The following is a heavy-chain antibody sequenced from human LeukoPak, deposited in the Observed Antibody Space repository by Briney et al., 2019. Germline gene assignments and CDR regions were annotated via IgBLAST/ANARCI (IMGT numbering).Heavy chain of an antibody. CDR3: ARASGYSAE. V-gene: IGHV4-30-4*08. D-gene: IGHD5-18*01. CDR2: IYYSGST. Sequence: SETLSLTCTVSGGSISSGDYYWSWLRQPPGKGLKWIGYIYYSGSTYYNPSLKSRVTISVDTSKNQFSLKLSSVTAADTAVYYCARASGYSAEWGQGTLVTVSS. CDR1: GGSISSGDYY. J-gene: IGHJ4*02.